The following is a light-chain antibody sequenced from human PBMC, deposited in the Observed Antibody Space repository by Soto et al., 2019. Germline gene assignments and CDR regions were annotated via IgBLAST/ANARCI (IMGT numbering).Light chain of an antibody. Sequence: EIVLTQSPAPLSLSPGERATLSCRASQGVSSYLAWYQQKPGQAPRLLIYGASNRATGIPDRFSGSGSGTDFTLTISRLEPEDFAVYYCQQYGSSGTLGQGTKVDIK. CDR3: QQYGSSGT. J-gene: IGKJ1*01. V-gene: IGKV3-20*01. CDR2: GAS. CDR1: QGVSSY.